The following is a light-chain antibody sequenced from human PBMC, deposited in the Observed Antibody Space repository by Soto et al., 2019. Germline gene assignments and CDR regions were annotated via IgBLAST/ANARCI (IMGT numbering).Light chain of an antibody. J-gene: IGLJ1*01. CDR1: SSDVGSYNL. Sequence: QSALTQPASVSGSPGQSITISCTGTSSDVGSYNLVSSYQQHPGKAPKLMIYEVSKRPSGVSNRFSGSKSGNTASLTISGLQAEDESDYYCCSYAGSRTYVFGTGTKVTVL. V-gene: IGLV2-23*02. CDR3: CSYAGSRTYV. CDR2: EVS.